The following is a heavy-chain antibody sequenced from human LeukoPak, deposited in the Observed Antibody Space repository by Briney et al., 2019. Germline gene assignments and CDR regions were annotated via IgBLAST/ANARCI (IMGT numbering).Heavy chain of an antibody. CDR3: ARDPYSSGWYRWFDP. J-gene: IGHJ5*02. D-gene: IGHD6-19*01. V-gene: IGHV3-66*01. CDR2: IYSGGST. Sequence: GGSLRLSCAASGFTITNNYISWVGQAPGKGLEWVSVIYSGGSTYYGDSVKGRFTMSRDDSKNTLYLQMNSLRVEDTAVYYCARDPYSSGWYRWFDPWGQGTLVTVSS. CDR1: GFTITNNY.